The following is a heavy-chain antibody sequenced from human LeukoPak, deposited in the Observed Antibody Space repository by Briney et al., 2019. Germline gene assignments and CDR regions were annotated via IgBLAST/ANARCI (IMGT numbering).Heavy chain of an antibody. CDR1: GFAVSSNY. J-gene: IGHJ6*03. Sequence: GGSLRLSCAASGFAVSSNYMSWVRQAPGTGLEWVSVIYSGGTTYYADHVRGRFTISRDNSKNTLYLQMNSLRAEDTAVYYCARYGDYDYYYMDVWGKGTTVTVSS. CDR3: ARYGDYDYYYMDV. V-gene: IGHV3-53*01. CDR2: IYSGGTT. D-gene: IGHD4-17*01.